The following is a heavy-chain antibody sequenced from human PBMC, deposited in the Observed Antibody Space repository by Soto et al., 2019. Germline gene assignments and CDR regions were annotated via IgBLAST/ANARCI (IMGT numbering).Heavy chain of an antibody. Sequence: SETLSLTCSVSGGSIGGGGYYWSWIRQHPGKGLEWIGYIYYSGSTYYNPSLKSRVTISVDTSKNQFSLKLSSVTAADTAVYYCARDRVQDSSSFTYYYYYMDVWGKGTTVTVSS. CDR3: ARDRVQDSSSFTYYYYYMDV. J-gene: IGHJ6*03. D-gene: IGHD6-6*01. V-gene: IGHV4-31*03. CDR2: IYYSGST. CDR1: GGSIGGGGYY.